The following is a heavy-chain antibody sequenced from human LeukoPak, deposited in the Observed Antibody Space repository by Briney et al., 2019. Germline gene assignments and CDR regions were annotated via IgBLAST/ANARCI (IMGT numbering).Heavy chain of an antibody. Sequence: LPGGSLRLSCAASGLTFSSDWMHWVRQVPGKGLVWVSRINSDASTINYADSVKGRFTISRDKSKNTLSLQMNSLRAEDTAVYYCAQQVGYCSSGSCHFTYWGQGTLVTVSS. CDR3: AQQVGYCSSGSCHFTY. D-gene: IGHD2-15*01. CDR2: INSDASTI. CDR1: GLTFSSDW. V-gene: IGHV3-74*01. J-gene: IGHJ1*01.